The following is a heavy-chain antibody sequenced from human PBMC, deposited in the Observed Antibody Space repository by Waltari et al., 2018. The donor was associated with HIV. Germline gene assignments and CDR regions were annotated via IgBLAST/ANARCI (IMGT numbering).Heavy chain of an antibody. CDR1: GFNFRSYW. CDR3: TIDLSTYGHEFDY. CDR2: ISTDGSDT. D-gene: IGHD3-16*01. V-gene: IGHV3-74*01. J-gene: IGHJ4*02. Sequence: EVQLVESGGDLVQPGGSLRLSCAASGFNFRSYWMHWIRQIPGKGLVWVAHISTDGSDTSYLESVKGRFTISRDNAKNTLYLQMNSLRVEDTAIYYCTIDLSTYGHEFDYWGQGTLVTVAS.